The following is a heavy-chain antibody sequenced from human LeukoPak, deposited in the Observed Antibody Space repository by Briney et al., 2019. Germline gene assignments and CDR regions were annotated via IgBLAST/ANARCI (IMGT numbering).Heavy chain of an antibody. CDR3: VRGPYGSGISNWFDP. J-gene: IGHJ5*02. V-gene: IGHV4-59*02. CDR2: IYYTGST. Sequence: SETLSLTCAVSGGSVSDYYWSWIRQSPGKGLEWIGYIYYTGSTSYNPSLRSRVTMSADTSKNQFSLKLTSVTAADTAVYYCVRGPYGSGISNWFDPWGQGTQVIVSS. D-gene: IGHD3-10*01. CDR1: GGSVSDYY.